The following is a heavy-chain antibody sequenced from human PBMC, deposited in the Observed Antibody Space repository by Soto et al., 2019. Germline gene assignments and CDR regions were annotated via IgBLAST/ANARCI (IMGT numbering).Heavy chain of an antibody. J-gene: IGHJ4*02. V-gene: IGHV3-74*01. D-gene: IGHD3-16*01. CDR2: INSDGSII. CDR1: GFTFSSYW. CDR3: ARRRPKGGFEY. Sequence: EVQLVESGGGLVQPGGSLRLSCAASGFTFSSYWMHWVRQAPGKGLVWVSRINSDGSIISDADSVKGRFTISRDNAKNTLYLQMNSLRAEDTAVYYCARRRPKGGFEYWGQGTLVTVSS.